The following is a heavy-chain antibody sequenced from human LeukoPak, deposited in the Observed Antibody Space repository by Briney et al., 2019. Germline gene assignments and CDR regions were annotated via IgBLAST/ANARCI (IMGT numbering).Heavy chain of an antibody. CDR3: AGDGPPRSPTSGWFDP. Sequence: GGSLRLSCAASGFTFSSYSMNWVRQAPGKGLEWVSSISSSSSYIYYADSVKGRFTISRDNTKNSLDLQMNSLRAEDTAIYYCAGDGPPRSPTSGWFDPWGQGILVTVSS. CDR2: ISSSSSYI. J-gene: IGHJ5*02. D-gene: IGHD2-15*01. CDR1: GFTFSSYS. V-gene: IGHV3-21*06.